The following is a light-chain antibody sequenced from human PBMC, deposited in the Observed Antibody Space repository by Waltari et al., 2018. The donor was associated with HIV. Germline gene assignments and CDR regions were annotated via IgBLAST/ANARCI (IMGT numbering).Light chain of an antibody. J-gene: IGLJ1*01. CDR1: SHDVGYANV. CDR3: CSYAGRSTHV. Sequence: QPALTQPASASGCARQSLPISCPGTSHDVGYANVATWYQQHPGKAPKLMIYEVTQRPSGVSNRFSGSKSGNTASLTISGLQAEDEADYYCCSYAGRSTHVFGTGTKVTVL. V-gene: IGLV2-23*02. CDR2: EVT.